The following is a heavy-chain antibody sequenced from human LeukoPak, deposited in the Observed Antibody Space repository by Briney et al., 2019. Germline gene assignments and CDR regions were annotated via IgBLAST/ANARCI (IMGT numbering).Heavy chain of an antibody. Sequence: ASVNVSCKASGYTFTSYYMHWVRQAPGQGLEWMGLINPSGGSTSYAQKFQGRVTMTRDTSTSTVYMELSSLRSEDTAVYYCARPNYDSSGYYSYKLYYWGQGTLVTVSS. V-gene: IGHV1-46*01. CDR2: INPSGGST. J-gene: IGHJ4*02. D-gene: IGHD3-22*01. CDR3: ARPNYDSSGYYSYKLYY. CDR1: GYTFTSYY.